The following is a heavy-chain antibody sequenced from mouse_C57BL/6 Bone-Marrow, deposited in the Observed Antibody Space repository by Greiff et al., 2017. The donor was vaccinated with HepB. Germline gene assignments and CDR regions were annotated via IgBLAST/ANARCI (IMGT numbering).Heavy chain of an antibody. D-gene: IGHD1-1*01. V-gene: IGHV14-3*01. Sequence: EVQLQQSVAELVRPGASVKLSCTASGFNIKNYYMHWVKQRPEQGLEWIGRIDPANGNTKYAPKFQGKATITADTSSNTAYLQLSSLTSEDTAIYYCASLCVSSSGDVWGQGTTVTVSS. CDR3: ASLCVSSSGDV. CDR2: IDPANGNT. CDR1: GFNIKNYY. J-gene: IGHJ4*01.